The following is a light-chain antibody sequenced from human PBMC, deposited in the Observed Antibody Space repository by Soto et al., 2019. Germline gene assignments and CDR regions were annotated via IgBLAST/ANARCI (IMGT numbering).Light chain of an antibody. CDR2: AAS. V-gene: IGKV1-39*01. CDR3: QHSYSTPLT. Sequence: DIQMTQSPSSLSASVGDRVTITCRASQSISSYLNWYQQKPGKAPTLLIYAASSLQSGVPSRFSGSGSGTDFTLTISSLQPEDFATYYCQHSYSTPLTFGQGTKLEIK. CDR1: QSISSY. J-gene: IGKJ2*01.